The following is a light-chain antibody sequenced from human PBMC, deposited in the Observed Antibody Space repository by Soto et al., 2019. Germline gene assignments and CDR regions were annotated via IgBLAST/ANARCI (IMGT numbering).Light chain of an antibody. CDR3: QQFRNWPWT. J-gene: IGKJ1*01. V-gene: IGKV3D-15*01. Sequence: EIVLTQSPATLSVSPGERATLSWRASQSVSSNLAWYQQKPGQAPRLLIYGASSGATGIPDRFSGSGSGTDFTLTISRLQSEDFAVYYCQQFRNWPWTFGQGTKVDI. CDR2: GAS. CDR1: QSVSSN.